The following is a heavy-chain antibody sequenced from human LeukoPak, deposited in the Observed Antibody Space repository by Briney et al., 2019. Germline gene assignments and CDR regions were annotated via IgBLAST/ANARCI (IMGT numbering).Heavy chain of an antibody. V-gene: IGHV3-9*01. Sequence: PGRSLRLSCAASGFTFDDYAMHWARQAPGKGLEWVSGISWNSGSIGYADSVEGRFTISRDNAKNSLYLQMNSLRAEDTALYYCAKASSPSTVTTVIDYWGQGTLVTVSS. CDR3: AKASSPSTVTTVIDY. CDR2: ISWNSGSI. J-gene: IGHJ4*02. D-gene: IGHD4-17*01. CDR1: GFTFDDYA.